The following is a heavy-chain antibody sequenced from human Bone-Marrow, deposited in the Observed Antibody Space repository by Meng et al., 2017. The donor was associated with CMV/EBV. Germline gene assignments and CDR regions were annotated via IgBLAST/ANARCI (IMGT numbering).Heavy chain of an antibody. Sequence: ASVKVSCKASGYTFTSYDINWVRQATGQGLEWMGWMNPNSGNTGYAQKFQGRVTMTRNTSISTAYMELSILRSEDTAVHYCARGGRAARRGNWFDPWGQGTLVTVSS. CDR2: MNPNSGNT. CDR1: GYTFTSYD. J-gene: IGHJ5*02. D-gene: IGHD6-6*01. V-gene: IGHV1-8*01. CDR3: ARGGRAARRGNWFDP.